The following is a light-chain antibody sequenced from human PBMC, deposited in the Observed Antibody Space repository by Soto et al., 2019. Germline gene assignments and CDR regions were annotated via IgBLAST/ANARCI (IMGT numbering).Light chain of an antibody. CDR1: SSNIGAGYR. CDR3: QTVDTSLSVV. Sequence: QSVLTQPPAVSGAPGQRVTISCTGSSSNIGAGYRVHWYQQLPGAAPKLLIYATNNRPSGVPDRFSGSQSDTSASLAITGLQAEDEAVYFCQTVDTSLSVVFGGGTKRTVL. J-gene: IGLJ2*01. CDR2: ATN. V-gene: IGLV1-40*01.